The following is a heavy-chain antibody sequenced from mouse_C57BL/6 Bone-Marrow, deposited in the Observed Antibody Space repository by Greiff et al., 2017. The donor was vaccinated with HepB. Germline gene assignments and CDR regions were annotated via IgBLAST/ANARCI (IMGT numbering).Heavy chain of an antibody. CDR3: ARRYYYWYFDV. D-gene: IGHD1-1*01. J-gene: IGHJ1*03. CDR2: ISNGGGST. CDR1: GFTFSDYY. V-gene: IGHV5-12*01. Sequence: DVKLVESGGGLVQPGGSLKLSCAASGFTFSDYYMYWVRQTPEKRLEWVAYISNGGGSTYYPDTVKGRFTISRDNAKNTLYLQMSRLKSEDTAMYYCARRYYYWYFDVWGTGTTVTVSS.